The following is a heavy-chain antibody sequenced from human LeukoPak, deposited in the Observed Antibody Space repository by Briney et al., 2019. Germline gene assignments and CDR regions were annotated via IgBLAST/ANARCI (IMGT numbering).Heavy chain of an antibody. CDR2: MNPNSGNT. J-gene: IGHJ4*02. D-gene: IGHD3-10*01. V-gene: IGHV1-8*01. CDR3: ARGARRTMVRGVIGY. Sequence: ASVKVSCKASGYTFTSYDINWVRQATGQGLEWMGWMNPNSGNTGYAQKLQGRVSMTRNTSISTAYMELSSLRSEDTAVYYCARGARRTMVRGVIGYWGQGTLVTVSS. CDR1: GYTFTSYD.